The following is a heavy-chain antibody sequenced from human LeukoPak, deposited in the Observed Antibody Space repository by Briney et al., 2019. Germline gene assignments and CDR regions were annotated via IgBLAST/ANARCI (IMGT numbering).Heavy chain of an antibody. CDR2: IYYSGST. CDR1: GGSISSGDYY. CDR3: AREDSNYWFDP. V-gene: IGHV4-30-4*08. Sequence: SETLSLTCTVSGGSISSGDYYWSWIRQPPGKGLEWIGYIYYSGSTYYNPSLKSRVTISVDTSKNQFSLKLSTVTAADTAVYYCAREDSNYWFDPWGQGTLVTVSS. D-gene: IGHD4-11*01. J-gene: IGHJ5*02.